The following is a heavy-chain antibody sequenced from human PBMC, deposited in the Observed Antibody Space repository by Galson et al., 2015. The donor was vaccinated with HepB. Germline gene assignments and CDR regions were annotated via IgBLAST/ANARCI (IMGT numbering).Heavy chain of an antibody. CDR3: ARGPQIRAYYYYYYYMDV. Sequence: SVKVSCKASGYTFTSYAMHWVRQAPGQRLEWMGWINAGNGNTKYSQKFQGRVTITRDTSASTAYMELSSLRSEDTAVYYCARGPQIRAYYYYYYYMDVWGKGTTVTVSS. J-gene: IGHJ6*03. CDR1: GYTFTSYA. V-gene: IGHV1-3*01. CDR2: INAGNGNT.